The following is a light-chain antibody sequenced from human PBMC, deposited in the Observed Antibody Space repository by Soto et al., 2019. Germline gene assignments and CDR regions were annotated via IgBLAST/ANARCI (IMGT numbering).Light chain of an antibody. CDR2: DTV. V-gene: IGKV3-20*01. CDR3: QQYGSSRT. Sequence: EIVMTQSPATLSVSPGGRATLSCRASQSISGALAWYQQKPGQAPRLLIYDTVSRAAGVPGRFSGSGSGTEFTLTISRLEPEDFAVYYCQQYGSSRTFGQGTKVDIK. J-gene: IGKJ1*01. CDR1: QSISGA.